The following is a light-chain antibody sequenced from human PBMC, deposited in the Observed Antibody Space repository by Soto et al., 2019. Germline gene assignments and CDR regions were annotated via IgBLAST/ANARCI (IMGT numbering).Light chain of an antibody. CDR3: HKFNTALLT. J-gene: IGKJ5*01. Sequence: DIQMTQSPSSLSASVGDRVTITCRASQDISVYLAWYQQKPGKVPKLLIYSASTLQSGVPSRFSGNVSGTDFTLTISSLQPEDVATYYCHKFNTALLTVGQGTRLEI. CDR1: QDISVY. CDR2: SAS. V-gene: IGKV1-27*01.